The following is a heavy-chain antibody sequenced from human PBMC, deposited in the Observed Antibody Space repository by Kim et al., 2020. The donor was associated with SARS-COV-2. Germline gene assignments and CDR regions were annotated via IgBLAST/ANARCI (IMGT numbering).Heavy chain of an antibody. V-gene: IGHV3-9*01. J-gene: IGHJ3*02. CDR2: ISWNSGSI. D-gene: IGHD1-26*01. CDR3: AKSTVVKWCGAFDI. CDR1: GFTFDDYA. Sequence: GGSLRLSCAASGFTFDDYAMHWVRQAPGKGLEWVSGISWNSGSIGYADSVKGRFTISRDNAKNSLYLQMNSLRAEDTALYYCAKSTVVKWCGAFDIWGQGTMVTVSS.